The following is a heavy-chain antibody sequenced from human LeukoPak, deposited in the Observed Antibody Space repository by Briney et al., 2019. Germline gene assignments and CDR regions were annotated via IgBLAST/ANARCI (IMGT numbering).Heavy chain of an antibody. CDR2: ISAYNGNT. CDR1: GYTFTSYG. D-gene: IGHD3-9*01. J-gene: IGHJ4*02. V-gene: IGHV1-18*01. Sequence: GASVKVSCKASGYTFTSYGISWVRQAPGQGLEWMGWISAYNGNTNYAQKLQGGVTMTTDTSTSTAYMELRSLRSDDTAVYYCARVRSGYDILTPPYYFDYWGQGTLVTVSS. CDR3: ARVRSGYDILTPPYYFDY.